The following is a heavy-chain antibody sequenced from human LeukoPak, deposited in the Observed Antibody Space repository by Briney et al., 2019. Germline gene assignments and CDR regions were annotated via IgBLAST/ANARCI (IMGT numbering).Heavy chain of an antibody. CDR1: GGSISSGDYY. D-gene: IGHD3-22*01. CDR2: IYYSGST. CDR3: ARGNYYDSSGYTPRLSTFDY. V-gene: IGHV4-30-4*02. Sequence: SETLSLTCTVSGGSISSGDYYWSWIRQPPGKGLEWIGYIYYSGSTYYNPSLKSRVTISVDTSKNQFSLKLSSVTAADTAVYYCARGNYYDSSGYTPRLSTFDYWGQGTLVTVSS. J-gene: IGHJ4*02.